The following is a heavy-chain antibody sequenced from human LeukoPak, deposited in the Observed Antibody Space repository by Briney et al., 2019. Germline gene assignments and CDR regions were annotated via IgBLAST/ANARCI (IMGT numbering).Heavy chain of an antibody. D-gene: IGHD3-10*02. CDR3: AELGITMIGGV. Sequence: GGSLRLSCAASGFTFSSYEMNWVRQAPGKGLEWVSYISSSGSTIYYADSVKGRFTISRDNAKNSLYLRMNSLRAEDTAVYYCAELGITMIGGVWGKGTTVTISS. J-gene: IGHJ6*04. V-gene: IGHV3-48*03. CDR2: ISSSGSTI. CDR1: GFTFSSYE.